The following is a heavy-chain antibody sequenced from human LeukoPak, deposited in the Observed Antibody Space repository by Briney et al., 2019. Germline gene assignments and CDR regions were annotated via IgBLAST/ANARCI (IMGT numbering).Heavy chain of an antibody. Sequence: PSETLSLTCAVYGGSFSGYYWSWIRQPPGKGLEWIGEINHSGSTNYNPSLKSRVTISVDTSKNQFSLKLSSVTAAGTAVYYCARDKGEYYDSSGYLDYWGQGTLVTVSS. CDR1: GGSFSGYY. CDR2: INHSGST. D-gene: IGHD3-22*01. V-gene: IGHV4-34*01. CDR3: ARDKGEYYDSSGYLDY. J-gene: IGHJ4*02.